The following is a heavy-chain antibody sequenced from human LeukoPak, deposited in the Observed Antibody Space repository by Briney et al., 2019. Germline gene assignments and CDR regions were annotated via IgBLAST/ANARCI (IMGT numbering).Heavy chain of an antibody. D-gene: IGHD2-15*01. CDR2: INHNGGT. V-gene: IGHV4-34*01. Sequence: PSETLSLTCAVYGASFTGYYWSWYRQPPGKGLEWIGEINHNGGTNYNPSLKSRVTISLDTSNNQFSLKLSSVTAADTAVYYCARLLPLQGGDVWGQGTTVTVPS. CDR1: GASFTGYY. CDR3: ARLLPLQGGDV. J-gene: IGHJ6*02.